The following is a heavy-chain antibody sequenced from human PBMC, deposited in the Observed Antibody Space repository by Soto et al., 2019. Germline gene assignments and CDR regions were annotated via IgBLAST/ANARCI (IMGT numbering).Heavy chain of an antibody. CDR2: IWYDGSNK. Sequence: GGSLRLSCAACGFTFTTYTMSGVRQAPGKGLEWVAVIWYDGSNKYYADSVKGRFTISRDNSKNTLFLQMNSLRAEDTAVYYCARDSRGYNAYDYNWGQGTLVTVSS. CDR3: ARDSRGYNAYDYN. CDR1: GFTFTTYT. D-gene: IGHD5-12*01. V-gene: IGHV3-33*08. J-gene: IGHJ4*02.